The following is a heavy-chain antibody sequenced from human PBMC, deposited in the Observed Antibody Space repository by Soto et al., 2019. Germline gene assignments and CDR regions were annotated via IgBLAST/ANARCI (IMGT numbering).Heavy chain of an antibody. V-gene: IGHV4-39*01. CDR2: FFIGGNT. J-gene: IGHJ6*02. CDR3: ARYLSGGSLHGQAYYYGMDV. D-gene: IGHD2-15*01. CDR1: GGSISSSTYY. Sequence: SETLSLTCTVSGGSISSSTYYWGWMRQPPGKGLEWIASFFIGGNTYYNPSLKSRVTISVDTSKNQFSLKLSSVTAADTAVYYFARYLSGGSLHGQAYYYGMDVWGQGTTVTVSS.